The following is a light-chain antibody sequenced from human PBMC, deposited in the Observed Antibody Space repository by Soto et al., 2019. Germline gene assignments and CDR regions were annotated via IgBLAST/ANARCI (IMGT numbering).Light chain of an antibody. V-gene: IGKV3-20*01. CDR2: GAS. J-gene: IGKJ2*01. CDR3: QQYGGSPRYT. Sequence: EIVLTQSPGTLSLSPGEKATLSCRASQSVSSTYLAWYQQKPGQAPRLRIYGASSRATGIPDRFSGSGSGTDFTLTISSLEPEDFAVYYCQQYGGSPRYTFGQGTKLEIK. CDR1: QSVSSTY.